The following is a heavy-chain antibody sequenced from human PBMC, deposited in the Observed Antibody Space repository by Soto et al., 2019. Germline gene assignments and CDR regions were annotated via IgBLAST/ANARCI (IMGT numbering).Heavy chain of an antibody. D-gene: IGHD3-22*01. V-gene: IGHV1-2*04. Sequence: ASVKVSCKASGYTFTGYYMHWVRQAPGQGLEWMGWINPNSGGTNYAQKFQGWVTMTGDTSISTAYMELSRLRSDDTAVYYCARDLVEGVVAPYGMDVWGQGTTVTVSS. CDR1: GYTFTGYY. J-gene: IGHJ6*02. CDR2: INPNSGGT. CDR3: ARDLVEGVVAPYGMDV.